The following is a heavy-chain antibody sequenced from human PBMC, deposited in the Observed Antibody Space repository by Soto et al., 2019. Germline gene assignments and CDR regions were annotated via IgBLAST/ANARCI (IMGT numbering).Heavy chain of an antibody. CDR1: GFTFSSYS. Sequence: GGSLRLSCAASGFTFSSYSMNWVRQAPGKGLEWVSYISSSSSTIYYADSVKGRFTISRDNSKNTLYLQMNSLRAEDTAVYYCAKDLTTVITEYYFDYWGQGTLVTVSS. D-gene: IGHD4-17*01. V-gene: IGHV3-48*01. J-gene: IGHJ4*02. CDR2: ISSSSSTI. CDR3: AKDLTTVITEYYFDY.